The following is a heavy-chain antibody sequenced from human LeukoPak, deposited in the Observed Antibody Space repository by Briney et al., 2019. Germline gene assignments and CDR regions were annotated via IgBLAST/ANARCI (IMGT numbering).Heavy chain of an antibody. D-gene: IGHD1-26*01. V-gene: IGHV4-38-2*01. CDR2: IYHSGST. J-gene: IGHJ6*03. CDR3: ARGRGSLYYYYMDV. CDR1: GYSISSGYY. Sequence: SETLSLTCAVSGYSISSGYYWGWIRQPPGEGLEWIGSIYHSGSTYYNPSLKSRVTISVDTSKNQFSLKLSSVPAADTAVYYCARGRGSLYYYYMDVWGKGTTVTVSS.